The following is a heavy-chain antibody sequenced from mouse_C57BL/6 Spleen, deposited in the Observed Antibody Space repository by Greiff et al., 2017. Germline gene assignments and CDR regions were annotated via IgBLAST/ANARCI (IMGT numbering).Heavy chain of an antibody. CDR3: ARDYSNYVRDWYFDV. J-gene: IGHJ1*03. Sequence: QVQLQQPGAELVKPGASVKLSCKASGYTFTSYWMHWVKQRPGQGLEWIGMIHPNSGSTNYNEKFKSKATLTVDKSSSTAYMQLSSLTSEDSAVXYCARDYSNYVRDWYFDVGAQGPRSPSPQ. CDR2: IHPNSGST. D-gene: IGHD2-5*01. V-gene: IGHV1-64*01. CDR1: GYTFTSYW.